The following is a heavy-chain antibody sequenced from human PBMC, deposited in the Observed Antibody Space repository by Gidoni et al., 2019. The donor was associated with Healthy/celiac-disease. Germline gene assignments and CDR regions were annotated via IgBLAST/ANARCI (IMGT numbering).Heavy chain of an antibody. Sequence: EVQLLESGGGLVQPGGSLRLSCAASGFTFSSYAMSWVRQAPGKGLEWVSAISGSGGSTYYADSVKGRFTISRDNSKNTLYLQRNSLRAEDTAVYYCARGQWLPDEDMDVWGQGTTVTVSS. J-gene: IGHJ6*02. CDR1: GFTFSSYA. CDR3: ARGQWLPDEDMDV. D-gene: IGHD5-12*01. V-gene: IGHV3-23*01. CDR2: ISGSGGST.